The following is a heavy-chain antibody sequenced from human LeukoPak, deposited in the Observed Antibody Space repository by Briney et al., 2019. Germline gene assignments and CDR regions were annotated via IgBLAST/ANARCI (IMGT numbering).Heavy chain of an antibody. V-gene: IGHV1-24*01. J-gene: IGHJ4*02. CDR1: GYSLTELS. CDR2: FDPEDGET. Sequence: ASVKVSCKVSGYSLTELSMHWVRQAPGKGLEWMGGFDPEDGETIYAQKFQGRVTMTEDTSTDTAYMELRSLRSDDTAVYYCARALYHTFDYWGQGTLVTVSS. D-gene: IGHD2-2*01. CDR3: ARALYHTFDY.